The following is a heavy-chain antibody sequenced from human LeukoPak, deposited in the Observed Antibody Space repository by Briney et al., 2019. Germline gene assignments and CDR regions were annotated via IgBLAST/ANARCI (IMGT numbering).Heavy chain of an antibody. CDR3: AKASGFGDHYFDY. D-gene: IGHD3-10*01. Sequence: GGSLRLSSAASGFTFDDYAMHWVRQAPGKGLEWVSGISWNSGSIGYADSVKGRFTISRDNAKNSLYLQMNSLRAEDTALYYCAKASGFGDHYFDYWGQGTLVTVSS. J-gene: IGHJ4*02. V-gene: IGHV3-9*01. CDR2: ISWNSGSI. CDR1: GFTFDDYA.